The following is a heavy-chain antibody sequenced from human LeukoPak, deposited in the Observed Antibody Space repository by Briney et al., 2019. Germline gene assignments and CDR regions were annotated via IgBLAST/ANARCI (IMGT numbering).Heavy chain of an antibody. J-gene: IGHJ6*03. CDR1: GGSFSSYY. Sequence: SETLSLTCAVYGGSFSSYYWSWIRQPPGKGLEWIGEINHSGSTNYNPSLKSRVTISVDTSKKQFSLKLSSVTAADTAVYYCARGYDSSGYLYYYYYMDVWGKGTTVTVSS. V-gene: IGHV4-34*01. CDR3: ARGYDSSGYLYYYYYMDV. CDR2: INHSGST. D-gene: IGHD3-22*01.